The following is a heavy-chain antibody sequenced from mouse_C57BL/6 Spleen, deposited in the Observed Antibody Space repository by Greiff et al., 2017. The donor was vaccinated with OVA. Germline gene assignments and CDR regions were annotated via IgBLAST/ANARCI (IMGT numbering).Heavy chain of an antibody. V-gene: IGHV2-6-1*01. Sequence: QVQLQQSGPGLVAPSQSLSITCTVSGFSLTSYGVHWVRQPPGKGLEWLVVLWSDGSTTYNSALKSRLSISKDKSKSQVFLKMNSLQTDDTAMYYCARQGYYSNSPVMGYWGQGTSVTVSS. J-gene: IGHJ4*01. CDR1: GFSLTSYG. CDR3: ARQGYYSNSPVMGY. D-gene: IGHD2-5*01. CDR2: LWSDGST.